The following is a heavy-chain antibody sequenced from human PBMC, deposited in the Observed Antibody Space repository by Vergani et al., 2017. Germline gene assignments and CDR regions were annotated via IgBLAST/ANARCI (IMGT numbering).Heavy chain of an antibody. V-gene: IGHV3-48*01. CDR1: GFTFSSYS. J-gene: IGHJ4*02. CDR3: ARNVALRAGYFDY. CDR2: ISSSSSTI. Sequence: EVQLVESGGGLVQPGGSLRLSCAASGFTFSSYSMNWVRQAPGKGLEWVSYISSSSSTIYYADSVKGRFTISRDNAKNSLYLQMNSLRAEDTAVYYCARNVALRAGYFDYWGQGTLVTVSS. D-gene: IGHD6-19*01.